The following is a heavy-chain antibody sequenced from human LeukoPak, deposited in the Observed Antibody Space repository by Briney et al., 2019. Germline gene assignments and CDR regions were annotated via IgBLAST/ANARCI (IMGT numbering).Heavy chain of an antibody. CDR3: AREWFGEPPNFDY. CDR1: GYTSTSYA. CDR2: INTNTGNP. Sequence: ASVKVSCKASGYTSTSYAMNWVRPAPRQGLEWMGWINTNTGNPTYAQGFTGRFVFSLDTSVSTAYLQISSLKAEDTAVYYCAREWFGEPPNFDYWGQGTLVTVSS. J-gene: IGHJ4*02. V-gene: IGHV7-4-1*02. D-gene: IGHD3-10*01.